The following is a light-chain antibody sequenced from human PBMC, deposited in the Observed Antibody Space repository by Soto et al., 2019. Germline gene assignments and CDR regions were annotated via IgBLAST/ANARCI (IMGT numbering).Light chain of an antibody. CDR1: SSNIGSHT. J-gene: IGLJ2*01. V-gene: IGLV1-44*01. CDR3: AACDDSLNGVV. CDR2: SNT. Sequence: QSVLTQPPSASGTPGQTIAISCSGGSSNIGSHTVNWYQQLPGTAPRLLIYSNTQRPSGVADRFSRSKSGTSASLAISGLQSQYEGDAYCAACDDSLNGVVFGGRTQRTVL.